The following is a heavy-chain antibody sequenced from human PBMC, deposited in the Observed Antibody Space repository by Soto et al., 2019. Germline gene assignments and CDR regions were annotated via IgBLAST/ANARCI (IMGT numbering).Heavy chain of an antibody. D-gene: IGHD3-3*01. CDR1: VVSFDGYY. CDR3: ARGVDYWSGYIF. J-gene: IGHJ4*02. Sequence: PSETLSLTCALYVVSFDGYYWSCIRHSPGKWLEWIGEIHHSGSTKYNPSLKSRVSLSVDTSTKQFSLKMTSMTAADRGVYYCARGVDYWSGYIFWGQGTPVNVSS. CDR2: IHHSGST. V-gene: IGHV4-34*01.